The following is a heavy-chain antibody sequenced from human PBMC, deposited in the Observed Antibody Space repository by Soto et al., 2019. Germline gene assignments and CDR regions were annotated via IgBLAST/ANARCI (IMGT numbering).Heavy chain of an antibody. D-gene: IGHD2-15*01. V-gene: IGHV4-31*03. CDR3: ATRHPAGYCSGGSCYSPFDY. CDR2: IYYSGST. CDR1: GGSISSGGYY. J-gene: IGHJ4*02. Sequence: QVQLQESGPGLVKPSQTLSLTCTVSGGSISSGGYYWSWIRQHPGKGREWIGYIYYSGSTYYNPSFKRRVTISVDTYKNQFSLKLSSVTAADTAVYYCATRHPAGYCSGGSCYSPFDYWGQGTLVTVSS.